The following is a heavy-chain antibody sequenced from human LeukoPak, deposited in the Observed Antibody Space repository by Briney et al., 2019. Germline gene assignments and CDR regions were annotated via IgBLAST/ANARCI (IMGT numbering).Heavy chain of an antibody. D-gene: IGHD6-19*01. CDR3: ARLTEYSSGWLYAFDI. V-gene: IGHV4-4*09. CDR1: GGSISSYY. J-gene: IGHJ3*02. Sequence: SETLSLTCTVSGGSISSYYWSWIRQPPGKGLEWIGYIYTSGSTNYNPSLKSRVTISVDTSKNQFSLKLSSVTAADTAVYYCARLTEYSSGWLYAFDIWGQGTMVTVSS. CDR2: IYTSGST.